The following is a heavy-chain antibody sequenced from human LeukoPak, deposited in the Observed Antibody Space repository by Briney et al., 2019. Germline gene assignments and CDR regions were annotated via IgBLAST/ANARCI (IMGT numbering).Heavy chain of an antibody. CDR2: LSVYNRNT. CDR1: GHSFTIYG. V-gene: IGHV1-18*01. CDR3: ARSSSRPTYDAFDI. J-gene: IGHJ3*02. D-gene: IGHD6-13*01. Sequence: GASVRVSCKASGHSFTIYGISWVRRAPGEGLEGMGWLSVYNRNTNYAQKLQGRVTMTTDTSTSTAYMELRSLRSDDTAVYYCARSSSRPTYDAFDIWGQGTMVTVSS.